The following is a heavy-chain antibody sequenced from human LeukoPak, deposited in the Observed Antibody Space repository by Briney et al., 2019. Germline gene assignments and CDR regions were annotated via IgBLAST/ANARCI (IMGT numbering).Heavy chain of an antibody. J-gene: IGHJ6*02. D-gene: IGHD3-3*01. CDR1: GFTFSSYA. V-gene: IGHV3-23*01. CDR3: AKEALDYDFWSGYFPYYYYYGMDV. CDR2: ISGSGGST. Sequence: QPGGSLRLSCAASGFTFSSYAMSWVRQAPGKGLEWVSAISGSGGSTYYADSVKGRFTISRDNSKNTLYLQMNSLRAEDTAVYYCAKEALDYDFWSGYFPYYYYYGMDVWGQGTTVTVSS.